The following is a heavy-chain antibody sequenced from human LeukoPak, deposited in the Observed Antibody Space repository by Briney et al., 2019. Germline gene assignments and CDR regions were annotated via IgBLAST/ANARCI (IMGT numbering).Heavy chain of an antibody. CDR1: GFTFSSYE. J-gene: IGHJ4*02. V-gene: IGHV4-38-2*02. CDR2: IYHSGST. CDR3: AREEATMVRGVAL. Sequence: GSLRLSCAASGFTFSSYEMNWVRQAPGKGLEWIGSIYHSGSTYYNPSLKSRVTISVDTSKNQFSLKLSSVTAADTAVYYCAREEATMVRGVALWGQGTLVTVSS. D-gene: IGHD3-10*01.